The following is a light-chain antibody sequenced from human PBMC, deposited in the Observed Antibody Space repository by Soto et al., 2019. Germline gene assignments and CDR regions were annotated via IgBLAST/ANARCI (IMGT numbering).Light chain of an antibody. J-gene: IGLJ1*01. V-gene: IGLV2-8*01. CDR2: EVT. CDR1: SSDVGGYNY. Sequence: VLTQPPSASGSPGQSVTISCTGTSSDVGGYNYLSWYQHRPGKAPQLIIYEVTKRPSGVPNRFFGSKSGNTASLTVSGLQAEDEADYFCMSYAGMYTYVFGTGTKVTVL. CDR3: MSYAGMYTYV.